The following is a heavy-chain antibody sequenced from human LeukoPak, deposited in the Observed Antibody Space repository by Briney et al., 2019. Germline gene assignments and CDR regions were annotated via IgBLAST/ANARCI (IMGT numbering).Heavy chain of an antibody. D-gene: IGHD3-10*01. V-gene: IGHV4-31*03. J-gene: IGHJ4*02. Sequence: PSETLSLTCTVSGGSISSGGYYWSWIRQHPGKGLEWIGYIYYSGSTYYNPSLKSRVTISVDTSKNQFSLKLSSVTAADTAVYYCARGITMVRGVFDYWGQGTLVTVSS. CDR3: ARGITMVRGVFDY. CDR1: GGSISSGGYY. CDR2: IYYSGST.